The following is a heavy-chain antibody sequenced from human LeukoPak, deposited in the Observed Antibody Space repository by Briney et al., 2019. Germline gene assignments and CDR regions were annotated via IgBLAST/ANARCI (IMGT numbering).Heavy chain of an antibody. V-gene: IGHV3-30*03. Sequence: GRSLRLSCAASGFTFSSYGMHWVRQAPGKGLEWVAVISYDGSNKYYADSVKGRFTISRDNSKNTLYLQMNSLRAEDTAVYYCHLSRSSSSWWRDYYYYGMDVWGKGPTVTVSS. CDR2: ISYDGSNK. J-gene: IGHJ6*04. D-gene: IGHD6-13*01. CDR1: GFTFSSYG. CDR3: HLSRSSSSWWRDYYYYGMDV.